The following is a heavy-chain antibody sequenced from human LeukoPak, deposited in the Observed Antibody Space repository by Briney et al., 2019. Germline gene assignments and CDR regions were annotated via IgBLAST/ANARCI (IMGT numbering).Heavy chain of an antibody. V-gene: IGHV3-30*02. CDR3: AKDRTGTTSPDAFDI. Sequence: GGSLRLSCAASGFTFSSYGMHWVRQAPGKGLEWVAFIRYDGSNKYYADSVKGRFTISRDNSKNTLYLQMNSLRAEDTAVYYCAKDRTGTTSPDAFDIWGQGTMVTVSS. CDR2: IRYDGSNK. CDR1: GFTFSSYG. D-gene: IGHD1-7*01. J-gene: IGHJ3*02.